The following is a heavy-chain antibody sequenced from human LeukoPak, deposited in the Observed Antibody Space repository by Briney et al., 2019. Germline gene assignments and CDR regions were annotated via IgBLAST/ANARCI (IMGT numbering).Heavy chain of an antibody. D-gene: IGHD6-13*01. Sequence: PSGTLSLTCAVSGAPISSNNWWWSWVRQPPGKGLEWIGEIYHSGSTNYNPSLKSRVTMSVDKSKNQFSLKLSSVTAADTAVYYCARDQGTIAAAGSPDPDYYYYMDVWGKGTTVTVSS. J-gene: IGHJ6*03. CDR1: GAPISSNNW. V-gene: IGHV4-4*02. CDR3: ARDQGTIAAAGSPDPDYYYYMDV. CDR2: IYHSGST.